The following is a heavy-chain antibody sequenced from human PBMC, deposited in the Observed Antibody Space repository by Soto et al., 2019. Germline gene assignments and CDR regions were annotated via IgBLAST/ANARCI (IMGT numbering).Heavy chain of an antibody. CDR2: MNPNTGNT. CDR1: GYTFTSYD. Sequence: ASVKVSCKTSGYTFTSYDVNWVRQATGQGLEWMGWMNPNTGNTGYAQKFQGRVTMTRSTSMSTAYMELRGLTSEDTAVYYCALYCSGGSCYSYGDFDYWGQGTLVTAPQ. J-gene: IGHJ4*02. V-gene: IGHV1-8*01. D-gene: IGHD2-15*01. CDR3: ALYCSGGSCYSYGDFDY.